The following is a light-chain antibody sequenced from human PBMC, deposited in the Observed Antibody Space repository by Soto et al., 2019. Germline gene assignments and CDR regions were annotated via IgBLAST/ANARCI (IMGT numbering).Light chain of an antibody. CDR3: SSYAGSSNV. CDR2: EVN. CDR1: SNDVGGFNY. Sequence: QSVLTQPASVSGSPGQSITISCTGTSNDVGGFNYVSWFQQHPGKAPKLIISEVNKRPSGVPDRFSGSKSGNTASLTVSGLQAEDEADYYCSSYAGSSNVFGTGTKLTVL. J-gene: IGLJ1*01. V-gene: IGLV2-8*01.